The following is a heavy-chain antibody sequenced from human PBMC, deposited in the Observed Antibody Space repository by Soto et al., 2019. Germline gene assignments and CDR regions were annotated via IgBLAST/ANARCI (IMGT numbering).Heavy chain of an antibody. Sequence: QVQLVESGGGVVQPGRSLRLSCAASGFTFTSYAMHWVRQAPGKGLEWVAVISNDGSNYYYADSVRGRFTISRDNTKKWLCRKMGSWRVGVGGVCYGPREHALGFFHTGGHVGGQGPPFTFS. CDR2: ISNDGSNY. J-gene: IGHJ6*02. CDR3: PREHALGFFHTGGHV. D-gene: IGHD1-26*01. CDR1: GFTFTSYA. V-gene: IGHV3-30-3*01.